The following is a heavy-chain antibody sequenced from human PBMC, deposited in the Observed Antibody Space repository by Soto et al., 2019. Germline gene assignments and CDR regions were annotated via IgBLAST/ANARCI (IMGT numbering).Heavy chain of an antibody. CDR3: ARDKGDGSGSYYGF. CDR2: SSAYNGNT. CDR1: GYTFSSCG. J-gene: IGHJ4*02. V-gene: IGHV1-18*01. Sequence: QVQLVQSGAEVKKPGASVKVSCKASGYTFSSCGISWVRQDPGQGLEWRGLSSAYNGNTNYAKKVKGRVTMTTDTSTSTADMELRSLRSDDTAVYYCARDKGDGSGSYYGFWGQGTLVTVSS. D-gene: IGHD3-10*01.